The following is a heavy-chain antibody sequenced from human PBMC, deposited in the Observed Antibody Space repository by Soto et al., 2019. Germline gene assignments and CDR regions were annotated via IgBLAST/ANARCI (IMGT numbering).Heavy chain of an antibody. CDR1: GFTFTSYG. D-gene: IGHD2-15*01. Sequence: QPGGSLRLSCEAPGFTFTSYGMHWVRQAPGKGLVGVAVIGYDGSNKYYADSVKGRFTIYRDNSKNTLYLQMNSLRAEDTAVYYCVKDLVYLMCSGGSCAWGRGYYYYGMDVWGQGTTVTVSS. V-gene: IGHV3-30*18. J-gene: IGHJ6*02. CDR2: IGYDGSNK. CDR3: VKDLVYLMCSGGSCAWGRGYYYYGMDV.